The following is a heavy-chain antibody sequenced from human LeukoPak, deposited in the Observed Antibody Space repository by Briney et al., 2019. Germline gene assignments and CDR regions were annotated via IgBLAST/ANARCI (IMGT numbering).Heavy chain of an antibody. D-gene: IGHD3-10*01. V-gene: IGHV4-39*07. J-gene: IGHJ4*02. Sequence: SETLSLTCTVSGGSISSSGYYWSWIRQPPGKGLEWIGEINHSGSTNYNPSLKSRVTISVDTSKNQFSLKLSSVTAADTAVYYCARGSIYYDSGWGDYWGQGTLVTVSS. CDR2: INHSGST. CDR3: ARGSIYYDSGWGDY. CDR1: GGSISSSGYY.